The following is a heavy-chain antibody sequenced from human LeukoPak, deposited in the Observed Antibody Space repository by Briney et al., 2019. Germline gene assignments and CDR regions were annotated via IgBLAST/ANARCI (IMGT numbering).Heavy chain of an antibody. CDR1: GYTFTGYY. J-gene: IGHJ4*02. CDR3: ARVQSSGWYVDY. D-gene: IGHD6-19*01. V-gene: IGHV1-2*02. CDR2: INPNSGGT. Sequence: ASVKVSCKASGYTFTGYYMHWVRQAPGQGPEWMGWINPNSGGTNYAQKFQGRVTLTRDTSISTAYMELSRLTSDDTAVYYCARVQSSGWYVDYWGQGTLVTVSS.